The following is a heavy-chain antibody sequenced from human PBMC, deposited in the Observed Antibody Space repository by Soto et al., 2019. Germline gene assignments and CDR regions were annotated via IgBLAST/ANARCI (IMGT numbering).Heavy chain of an antibody. J-gene: IGHJ5*02. V-gene: IGHV4-59*01. CDR3: ARSFFP. CDR1: GGSLSTYL. Sequence: QVKLEESGPGLVKPSETLSLNCIVSGGSLSTYLWSWIRQPPGKGLEWIGAVYYNGSANYNPSLKSRVSISVATSKNHLSLTLRSATAADTAVYYCARSFFPWGRGTLVTVSS. CDR2: VYYNGSA.